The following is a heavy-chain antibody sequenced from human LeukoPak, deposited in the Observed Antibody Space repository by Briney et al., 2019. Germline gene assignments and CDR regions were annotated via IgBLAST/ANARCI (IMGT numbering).Heavy chain of an antibody. CDR3: AHYGDYRFMYYFDH. D-gene: IGHD4-17*01. V-gene: IGHV2-5*02. CDR1: GFSLSTSGVG. CDR2: IYWDDNK. Sequence: SGPTLVNPTQTLTLTCTFSGFSLSTSGVGVGWIRRPPGKALEWLALIYWDDNKPYNPSLKSRLPITKDTSRNQVVLTMTNMDPVDTATYYCAHYGDYRFMYYFDHWGQGTLVTVSS. J-gene: IGHJ4*02.